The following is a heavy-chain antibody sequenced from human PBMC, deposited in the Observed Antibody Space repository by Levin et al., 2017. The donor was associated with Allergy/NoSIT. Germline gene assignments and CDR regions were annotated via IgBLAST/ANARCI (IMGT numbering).Heavy chain of an antibody. CDR2: VNHSGST. CDR1: GGSFSDYY. Sequence: SETLSLTCAVYGGSFSDYYWSWIRQPPGKGLEWIGEVNHSGSTNYNPSLKSRVTISVDTSKNQFSLKLSSVTATDTAVYYCARGPSLNGDYSHYFDYWGQGTLVTVSS. CDR3: ARGPSLNGDYSHYFDY. J-gene: IGHJ4*02. D-gene: IGHD4-17*01. V-gene: IGHV4-34*01.